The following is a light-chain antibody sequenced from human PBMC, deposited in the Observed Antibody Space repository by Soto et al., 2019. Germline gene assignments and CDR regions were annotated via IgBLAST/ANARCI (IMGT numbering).Light chain of an antibody. CDR3: QQSYSTLIT. CDR2: AAS. CDR1: QSISGY. J-gene: IGKJ5*01. V-gene: IGKV1-39*01. Sequence: DVEMTQSPPSLSGSLGYIFTITFRSSQSISGYLNWYQQKPGKAPKLLIYAASSLQSGVPSRFSGSGSGTDFTLTISSLQPEDFATYYCQQSYSTLITFGQGTRLEIK.